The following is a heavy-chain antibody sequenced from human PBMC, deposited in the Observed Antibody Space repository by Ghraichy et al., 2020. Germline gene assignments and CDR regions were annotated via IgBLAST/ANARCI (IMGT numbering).Heavy chain of an antibody. CDR2: ITSSSTFI. Sequence: GGSLRLSCAASGFAFSRYTLNWVRQVPGKGLEWISSITSSSTFIYYADSVKGRFTISRDNAKNSLYLQMSSLRADDTAIYYCARDGGPSHGAQLDYWGQGPLVTVSS. D-gene: IGHD4-17*01. CDR3: ARDGGPSHGAQLDY. CDR1: GFAFSRYT. J-gene: IGHJ4*02. V-gene: IGHV3-21*01.